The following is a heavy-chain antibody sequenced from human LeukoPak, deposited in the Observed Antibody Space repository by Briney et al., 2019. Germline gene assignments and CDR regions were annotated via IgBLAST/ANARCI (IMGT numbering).Heavy chain of an antibody. J-gene: IGHJ4*02. CDR3: ARQRHWGELPEYFDY. D-gene: IGHD1-26*01. CDR1: LGSISSSSYY. Sequence: PSETLSLTCTVSLGSISSSSYYWGWIRQPPGKGLEWIGSIYYSGRTYYNPSLKSRVTISVDTSKDQFSLKLSSVTAADTAIYYCARQRHWGELPEYFDYWGQGTLVTVSS. V-gene: IGHV4-39*01. CDR2: IYYSGRT.